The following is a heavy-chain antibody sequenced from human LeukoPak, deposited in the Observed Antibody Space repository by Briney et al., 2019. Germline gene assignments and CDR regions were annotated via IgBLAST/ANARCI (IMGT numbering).Heavy chain of an antibody. CDR1: GFTFSSYD. J-gene: IGHJ4*02. V-gene: IGHV3-30*02. CDR3: AKLRDPHYYDSSGYYSGFDY. Sequence: GGSLRLSCAASGFTFSSYDMHWVRRAPGKGLEWVAFIRFDGSNKYYADSLKGRFTISRDSSKNTLYLQMNSLRAEDTAVYYCAKLRDPHYYDSSGYYSGFDYWGQGTLVTVSS. D-gene: IGHD3-22*01. CDR2: IRFDGSNK.